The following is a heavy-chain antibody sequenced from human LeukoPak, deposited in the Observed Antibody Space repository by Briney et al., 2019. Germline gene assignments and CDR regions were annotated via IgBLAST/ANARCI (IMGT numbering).Heavy chain of an antibody. CDR1: GGSISSGGYY. D-gene: IGHD3-22*01. CDR2: IYHSGST. J-gene: IGHJ3*02. V-gene: IGHV4-30-2*01. Sequence: SQTLSLTCTVSGGSISSGGYYWSWIRQPPGKGLEWIGYIYHSGSTYYNPSLKSRVTISVDRSKNQFSLKLSSVTAADTAVYYCARVYGYYNAFDIWGQGTMVTVSS. CDR3: ARVYGYYNAFDI.